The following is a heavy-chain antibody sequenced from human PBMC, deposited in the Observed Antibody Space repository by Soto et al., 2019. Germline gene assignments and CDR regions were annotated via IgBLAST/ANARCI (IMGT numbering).Heavy chain of an antibody. J-gene: IGHJ5*02. CDR3: ARGYSGYDVWFDP. Sequence: AHRQRLEWMGWISAGNGNTKYSQKFQERVTITRDTSASTVYMEINSLKSEDTAFYYCARGYSGYDVWFDPWGQGTQVTVSS. D-gene: IGHD5-12*01. V-gene: IGHV1-3*01. CDR2: ISAGNGNT.